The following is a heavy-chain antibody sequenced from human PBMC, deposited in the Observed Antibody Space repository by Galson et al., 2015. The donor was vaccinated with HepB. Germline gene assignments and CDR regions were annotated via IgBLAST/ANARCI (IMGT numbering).Heavy chain of an antibody. CDR3: ARALSGWYGT. CDR2: IMPLLDRS. D-gene: IGHD6-19*01. V-gene: IGHV1-69*04. J-gene: IGHJ4*02. CDR1: GGSFSNYA. Sequence: SVKVSCKASGGSFSNYAVSWVRQAPGQGPEWMGKIMPLLDRSDYAQKFQGRVTITADKSTSTAYMELSSLRSEDTAVYYCARALSGWYGTWGQGTLVTVSS.